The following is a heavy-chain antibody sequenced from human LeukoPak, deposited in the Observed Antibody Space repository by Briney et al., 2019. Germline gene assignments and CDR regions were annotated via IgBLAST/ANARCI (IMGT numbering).Heavy chain of an antibody. D-gene: IGHD3-10*01. CDR3: ARGIYGSGSYYNG. CDR2: IYYSGST. Sequence: SETLSLTSTVSGGSISSGDYYWSWIRQPPGKGLEWIGYIYYSGSTYYNPSLKSRVTISVDTSKNQFSLKLSSVTAADTAVYYCARGIYGSGSYYNGWGQGTLVTVSS. J-gene: IGHJ4*02. V-gene: IGHV4-30-4*01. CDR1: GGSISSGDYY.